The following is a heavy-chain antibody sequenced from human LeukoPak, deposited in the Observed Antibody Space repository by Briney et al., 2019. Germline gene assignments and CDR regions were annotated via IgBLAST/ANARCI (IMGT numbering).Heavy chain of an antibody. CDR2: ISSSGSTI. CDR3: ARDGDSYGYGIDY. J-gene: IGHJ4*02. Sequence: GGSLRLSCSASGFTFSIYEMNWVRQAPGKGLEWVSYISSSGSTIYYADSVKGRFTISRDNAKNSLYLQMNSLRGEDTAIYYCARDGDSYGYGIDYWGQGTLVTVSP. CDR1: GFTFSIYE. V-gene: IGHV3-48*03. D-gene: IGHD5-18*01.